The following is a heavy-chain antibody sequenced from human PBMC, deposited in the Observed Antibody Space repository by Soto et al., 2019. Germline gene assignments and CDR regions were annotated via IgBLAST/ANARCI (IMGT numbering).Heavy chain of an antibody. V-gene: IGHV4-34*01. CDR2: INHGGST. Sequence: PSETLSLTCAVYGGSFSGYYWSWFRQPPGKELEGFGEINHGGSTNYNPSPKSRVTISLDKSENQFSLKGTSLTAADTAVYDGASRDTRTSVDSWGQGILVSSPQ. D-gene: IGHD1-7*01. J-gene: IGHJ5*01. CDR3: ASRDTRTSVDS. CDR1: GGSFSGYY.